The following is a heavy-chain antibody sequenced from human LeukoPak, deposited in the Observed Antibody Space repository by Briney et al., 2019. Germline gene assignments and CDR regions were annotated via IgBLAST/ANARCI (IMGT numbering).Heavy chain of an antibody. CDR3: ARGPSMRMVRGVISRYYFDY. CDR2: INPNSGNT. J-gene: IGHJ4*01. V-gene: IGHV1-8*03. CDR1: GYTFTGYY. D-gene: IGHD3-10*01. Sequence: ASVKVSCKASGYTFTGYYMHWVRQAPGQGLEWMGRINPNSGNTGYAQKFQGRVTITRNTSISTAYMELSSLRSEDTAVYYCARGPSMRMVRGVISRYYFDYWGHGTLVTVSS.